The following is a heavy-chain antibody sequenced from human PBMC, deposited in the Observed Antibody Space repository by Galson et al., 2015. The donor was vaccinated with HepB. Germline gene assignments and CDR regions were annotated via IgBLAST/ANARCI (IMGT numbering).Heavy chain of an antibody. J-gene: IGHJ3*02. CDR2: ISYDGSNK. CDR3: ARDSTYYDSSGYYYVGAFDI. V-gene: IGHV3-30*04. Sequence: SLRLSCAASGFTLSSYAMHWVRQAPGKGLEWVAVISYDGSNKYYADSVKGRFTISRDNSKNTLYLQMNSLRAEDTAVYYCARDSTYYDSSGYYYVGAFDIWGQGTMVTVSS. D-gene: IGHD3-22*01. CDR1: GFTLSSYA.